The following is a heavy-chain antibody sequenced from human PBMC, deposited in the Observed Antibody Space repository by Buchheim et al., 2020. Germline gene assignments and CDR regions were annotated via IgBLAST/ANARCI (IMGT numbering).Heavy chain of an antibody. V-gene: IGHV4-39*01. CDR3: ARRIAARRRLFDY. J-gene: IGHJ4*02. Sequence: QLQLQESGPGLVKPSETLSLTCTVSGGSISSSSYYWGWIRQPPGKGLEWIGSIYYSGSTYYNTSLKSRVTISVDTSKNQFSLKLSSVTAADTAVYYCARRIAARRRLFDYWGQGTL. CDR1: GGSISSSSYY. D-gene: IGHD6-6*01. CDR2: IYYSGST.